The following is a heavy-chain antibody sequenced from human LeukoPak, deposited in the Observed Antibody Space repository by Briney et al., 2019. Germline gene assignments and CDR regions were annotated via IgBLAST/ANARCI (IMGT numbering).Heavy chain of an antibody. CDR2: IYYSGST. D-gene: IGHD5-18*01. CDR3: ARVNTENDAFDI. Sequence: SETLSLTCTVSGGSISSGDYYWSWIRQPPGKGLEWIGYIYYSGSTYYNPSLKSRVTISVGTSKNQFSLKLSSVTAADTAVYYCARVNTENDAFDIWGQGTMVTVSS. V-gene: IGHV4-30-4*01. J-gene: IGHJ3*02. CDR1: GGSISSGDYY.